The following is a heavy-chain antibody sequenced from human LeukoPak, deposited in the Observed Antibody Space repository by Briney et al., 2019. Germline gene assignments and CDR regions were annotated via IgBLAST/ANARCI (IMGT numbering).Heavy chain of an antibody. J-gene: IGHJ4*02. CDR3: AKDMGWSGYYIDY. D-gene: IGHD3-3*01. CDR2: ISWNSGSI. CDR1: GFTFDDYA. V-gene: IGHV3-9*01. Sequence: GGSLRLSCAASGFTFDDYAMHWVRQAPGKGLEWVAGISWNSGSICYADSVKGRFTISRDNAKNSLYLQLSSLRAEDTALYYCAKDMGWSGYYIDYWGQGTLVTVSS.